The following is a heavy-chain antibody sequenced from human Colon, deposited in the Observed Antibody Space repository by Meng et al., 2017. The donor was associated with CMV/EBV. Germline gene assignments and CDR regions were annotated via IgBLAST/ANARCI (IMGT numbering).Heavy chain of an antibody. Sequence: GSLRLSCAVSGASINSSNWWSWVRQPPGKGLEWIGEVFHSGSTGYNPSLRGRVTISVETSKNQFSLKLTSVTAADTAIYYCARHPPYSGRYSSFDFWGQGTLVTVSS. CDR3: ARHPPYSGRYSSFDF. V-gene: IGHV4-4*02. CDR1: GASINSSNW. D-gene: IGHD1-26*01. CDR2: VFHSGST. J-gene: IGHJ4*02.